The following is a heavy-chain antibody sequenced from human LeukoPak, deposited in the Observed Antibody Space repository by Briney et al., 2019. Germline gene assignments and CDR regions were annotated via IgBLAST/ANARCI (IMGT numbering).Heavy chain of an antibody. CDR2: INPNSGGT. CDR1: GYTFTGYY. D-gene: IGHD3-22*01. CDR3: ARVITYYYDRRGYSAFDY. V-gene: IGHV1-2*02. Sequence: ASVKVSCKASGYTFTGYYMHWVRQAPGQGLEWMGWINPNSGGTNYAQKFQGRVTMTRDTSISTAYMELSRLRSDDTAVYYCARVITYYYDRRGYSAFDYWGQGTLVTVSS. J-gene: IGHJ4*02.